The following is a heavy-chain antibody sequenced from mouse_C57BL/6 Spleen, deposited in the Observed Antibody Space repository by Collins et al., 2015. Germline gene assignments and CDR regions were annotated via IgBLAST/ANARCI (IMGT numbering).Heavy chain of an antibody. CDR1: GYAFSNSW. CDR2: IYPGDGDT. Sequence: QVQLQQSGPELVKPGASVKISCKASGYAFSNSWMNWVKQRPGKGLEWIGRIYPGDGDTNYNGKFKGKATLTADKSSSTAYMQLSSLTSDDSAVYFCTKTLLGGFAYWGQGTLVTVSA. V-gene: IGHV1-82*01. J-gene: IGHJ3*01. D-gene: IGHD4-1*01. CDR3: TKTLLGGFAY.